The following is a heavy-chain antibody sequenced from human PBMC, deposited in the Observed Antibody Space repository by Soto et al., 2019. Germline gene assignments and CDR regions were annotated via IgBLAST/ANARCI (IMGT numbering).Heavy chain of an antibody. CDR1: GGSVRDGSYY. V-gene: IGHV4-61*01. CDR2: IYHSGST. D-gene: IGHD1-7*01. Sequence: SETLSLTCTVSGGSVRDGSYYWAWLRQPPGKGLEWIGHIYHSGSTIYNPSLKSRVTISIDTSKSQFPLNLNSMSAADTAVYYCAGYNWNYYFDPWGQGTLVTVSS. CDR3: AGYNWNYYFDP. J-gene: IGHJ5*02.